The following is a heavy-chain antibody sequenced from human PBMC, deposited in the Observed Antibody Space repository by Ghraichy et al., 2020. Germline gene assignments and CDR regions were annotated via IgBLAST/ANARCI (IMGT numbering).Heavy chain of an antibody. CDR2: IYYSGST. CDR3: ARAKRFSSWAYNFDY. V-gene: IGHV4-31*03. Sequence: SQTLSLTCTVSGGSISSGGYYWSWIRQHPGKGLEWIGYIYYSGSTYYNPSLKSRVTISVDTSKNQFSLKLSSVTAADTAVYYCARAKRFSSWAYNFDYWGQGTLVTVSS. J-gene: IGHJ4*02. D-gene: IGHD6-13*01. CDR1: GGSISSGGYY.